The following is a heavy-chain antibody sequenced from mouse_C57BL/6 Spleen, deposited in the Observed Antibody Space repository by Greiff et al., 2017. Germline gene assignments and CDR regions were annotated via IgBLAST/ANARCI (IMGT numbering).Heavy chain of an antibody. CDR2: IHPNSGST. V-gene: IGHV1-64*01. Sequence: VQLQQPGAELVKPGASVQLSCKASGYTFTSYWMHWVKQRPGQGLAWIGMIHPNSGSTTYNVKFKSKATLTVDKSSSTTDMQLSSLTSEDSAVYDWARPWGGGYAMDYWGQGTAGTVAA. CDR1: GYTFTSYW. J-gene: IGHJ4*01. CDR3: ARPWGGGYAMDY.